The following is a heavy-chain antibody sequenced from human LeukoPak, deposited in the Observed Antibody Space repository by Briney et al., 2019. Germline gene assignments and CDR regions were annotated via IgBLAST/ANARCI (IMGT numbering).Heavy chain of an antibody. V-gene: IGHV4-39*07. J-gene: IGHJ6*02. CDR1: GGSISSGDYY. CDR2: INHSGST. CDR3: ATGPSSYYYYGMDV. Sequence: PSETLSLTCTVSGGSISSGDYYWSWIRQPPGKGLEWIGEINHSGSTNYNPSLKSRVTISVDTSKNQFSLKLSSVTAADTAVYYCATGPSSYYYYGMDVWGQGTTVIVSS.